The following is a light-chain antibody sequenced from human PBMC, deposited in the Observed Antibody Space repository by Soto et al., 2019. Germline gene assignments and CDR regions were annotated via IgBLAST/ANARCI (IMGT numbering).Light chain of an antibody. CDR1: QSVSSSY. CDR3: QQYGSSPTIT. V-gene: IGKV3-20*01. Sequence: EIVLTQSPGTLYLSAGERATLSCRASQSVSSSYLAWYQQKPGQAPRLLIYGASSRATGIPDRFSGSGSGTDFTLTISRLEPEDFAVYYCQQYGSSPTITFGQGTRLEIK. CDR2: GAS. J-gene: IGKJ5*01.